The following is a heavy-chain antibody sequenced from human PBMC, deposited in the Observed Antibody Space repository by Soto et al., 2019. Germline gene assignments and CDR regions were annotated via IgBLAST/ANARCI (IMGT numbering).Heavy chain of an antibody. CDR1: GYTFIGYY. J-gene: IGHJ4*02. V-gene: IGHV1-2*02. CDR2: VNPHTGGT. D-gene: IGHD6-13*01. Sequence: QVQLVQSGAEVKKPGASVKVSCKTSGYTFIGYYLNGVRQAPGQGLEWMGWVNPHTGGTHYAQKFDGRVTMTRDTSTYTAYMELSGLKFDDTATYFCARVMAYEQQLVPFDYWGQGTLVTVSS. CDR3: ARVMAYEQQLVPFDY.